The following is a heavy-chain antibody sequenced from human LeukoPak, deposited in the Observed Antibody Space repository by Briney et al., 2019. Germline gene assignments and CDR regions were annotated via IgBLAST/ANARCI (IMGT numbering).Heavy chain of an antibody. J-gene: IGHJ2*01. Sequence: SETLSLTCTVSGGSISSYYWSWIRQPPGKGLEWIGYIYYSGSTNYNPSLKSRVTISVDTSKNQFSLNLSSVTAADTAVYYCARVPPTVTASYWYFDLWGRGTLVTVSS. D-gene: IGHD4-17*01. V-gene: IGHV4-59*12. CDR3: ARVPPTVTASYWYFDL. CDR1: GGSISSYY. CDR2: IYYSGST.